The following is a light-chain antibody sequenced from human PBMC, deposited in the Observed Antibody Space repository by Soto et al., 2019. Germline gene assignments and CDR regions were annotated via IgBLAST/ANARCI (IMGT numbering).Light chain of an antibody. J-gene: IGLJ3*02. CDR3: CAYAGSDTWV. CDR1: SSDVGSYNL. V-gene: IGLV2-23*01. Sequence: QSVLTQPASVSGSPGQPITISCTGTSSDVGSYNLVSWYQQHPGKVPKLIIHENNKRPSGLSNRFSGSKSGNTASLTISGLQTEDEADYYCCAYAGSDTWVFGGGTKVTVL. CDR2: ENN.